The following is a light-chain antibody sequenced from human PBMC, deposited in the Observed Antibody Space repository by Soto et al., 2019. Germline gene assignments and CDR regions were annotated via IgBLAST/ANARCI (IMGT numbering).Light chain of an antibody. Sequence: QSALTQPASVSGSPGQSITISCTGTSSDVGGYNYVSWYQQHPPKAPKLMIYDVSNRPSGVSDRFSGSKSGNTASLTISGLQAEDEADYYCYSYTTSSTYDFGTGTKVTVL. CDR3: YSYTTSSTYD. V-gene: IGLV2-14*01. CDR1: SSDVGGYNY. CDR2: DVS. J-gene: IGLJ1*01.